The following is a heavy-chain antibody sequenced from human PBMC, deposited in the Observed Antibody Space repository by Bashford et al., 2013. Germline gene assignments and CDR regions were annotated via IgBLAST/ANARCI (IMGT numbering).Heavy chain of an antibody. V-gene: IGHV3-21*01. J-gene: IGHJ4*02. Sequence: VRQAPGKGLEWVSSISSSGSYIYYADSVKGRFTISRDNAKNSLFLQMDSLRAEDTAVYYCARHRYDFWSGYFNPYSDYWGQGTLVTVSS. CDR2: ISSSGSYI. CDR3: ARHRYDFWSGYFNPYSDY. D-gene: IGHD3-3*01.